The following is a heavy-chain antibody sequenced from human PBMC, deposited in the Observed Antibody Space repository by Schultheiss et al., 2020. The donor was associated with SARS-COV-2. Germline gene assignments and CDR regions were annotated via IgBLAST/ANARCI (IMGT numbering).Heavy chain of an antibody. Sequence: SETLSLTCTVSGGSISSSSYYWGWIRQPPGKGLEWIGSIYYSGSTYYNPSLKSRVTMSVDTSKNQFSLKLSSVTAADTAVYYCARYFRPYSGYGDYYYYYMDVWGKGTTVTVSS. CDR3: ARYFRPYSGYGDYYYYYMDV. D-gene: IGHD5-12*01. V-gene: IGHV4-39*07. J-gene: IGHJ6*03. CDR1: GGSISSSSYY. CDR2: IYYSGST.